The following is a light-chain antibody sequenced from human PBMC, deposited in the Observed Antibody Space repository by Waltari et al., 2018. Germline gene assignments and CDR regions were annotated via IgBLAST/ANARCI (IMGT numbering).Light chain of an antibody. J-gene: IGKJ3*01. CDR2: WAS. Sequence: DIVMTQSPDSLAVSLGERATIKCKSGQSFLYRANNKNYLAWYQQKPGRPPKRLIYWASTRDSGVPDRFSGSGSGTDFTLTISSLQAADVAVYYCQQYFDTPSFGPGTKVEIK. CDR1: QSFLYRANNKNY. V-gene: IGKV4-1*01. CDR3: QQYFDTPS.